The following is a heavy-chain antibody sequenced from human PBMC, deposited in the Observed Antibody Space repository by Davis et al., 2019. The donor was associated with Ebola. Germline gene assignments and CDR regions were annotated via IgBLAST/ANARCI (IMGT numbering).Heavy chain of an antibody. CDR1: GYTFTSSG. Sequence: ASVQVPCKASGYTFTSSGISWVRQAPGQGLEWMGWISAYNGNTNYAQKLQGRVTMTTDTSTSTAYMELRSLRSDDTAVYYCARDAVVTAFDIWSQGTMVTVSS. D-gene: IGHD3-22*01. CDR2: ISAYNGNT. J-gene: IGHJ3*02. V-gene: IGHV1-18*04. CDR3: ARDAVVTAFDI.